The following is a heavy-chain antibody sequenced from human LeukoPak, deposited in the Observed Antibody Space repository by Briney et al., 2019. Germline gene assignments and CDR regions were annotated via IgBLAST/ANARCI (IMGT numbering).Heavy chain of an antibody. D-gene: IGHD1-1*01. Sequence: GASVKVSCKASGGTFISYAISWVRQAPGQGLEWMGGIIPIFGTANYAQKFQGRVTITADESTSTAYMELSSLRSEDTAVYYCARAKGGSSPNWNDVDGSLQDGMDVWGQGTTVTVSS. CDR1: GGTFISYA. J-gene: IGHJ6*02. CDR3: ARAKGGSSPNWNDVDGSLQDGMDV. CDR2: IIPIFGTA. V-gene: IGHV1-69*01.